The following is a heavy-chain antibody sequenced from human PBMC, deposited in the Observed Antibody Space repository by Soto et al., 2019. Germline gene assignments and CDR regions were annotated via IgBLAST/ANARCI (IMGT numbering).Heavy chain of an antibody. CDR1: GFTFSDYA. V-gene: IGHV3-30*03. J-gene: IGHJ4*02. Sequence: VQLVESGGGVVQPGRSLRLSCAASGFTFSDYAMHWVRQAPGKGLEWVAVVSHDGRNTHYADSVKGRFTISRDSSKNTVSLEMNSLRPEDTAVYYCAREYLFGEEPYWGQGTLVTVSS. D-gene: IGHD3-10*01. CDR2: VSHDGRNT. CDR3: AREYLFGEEPY.